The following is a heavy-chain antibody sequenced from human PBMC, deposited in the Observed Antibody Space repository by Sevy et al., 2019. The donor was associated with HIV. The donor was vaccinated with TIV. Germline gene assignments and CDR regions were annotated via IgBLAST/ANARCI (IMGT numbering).Heavy chain of an antibody. D-gene: IGHD2-21*01. CDR1: GFSYSSYG. J-gene: IGHJ4*02. CDR2: IQYDGSNK. CDR3: VKEGGGEGGDH. V-gene: IGHV3-30*02. Sequence: GGSLRHSCAASGFSYSSYGMHWVRQAPGKGLEWVAYIQYDGSNKDYADSVKGRFTNSRDNSKNTLDLQMNSLRVEDTAVYYCVKEGGGEGGDHWGQGTLVTVSS.